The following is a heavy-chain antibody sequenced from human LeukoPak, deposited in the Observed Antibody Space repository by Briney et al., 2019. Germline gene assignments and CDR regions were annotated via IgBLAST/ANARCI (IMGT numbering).Heavy chain of an antibody. D-gene: IGHD6-19*01. CDR2: FDPEDGET. Sequence: ASVKVSCKVSGYTLTELSMHWVRQAPGKGLELVGGFDPEDGETIYAQKFQGRVTMTEDTSTDTAYMELSSLRSEDTAVYYCATRIAVGYYFDYWGQGTLVTVSS. CDR1: GYTLTELS. J-gene: IGHJ4*02. CDR3: ATRIAVGYYFDY. V-gene: IGHV1-24*01.